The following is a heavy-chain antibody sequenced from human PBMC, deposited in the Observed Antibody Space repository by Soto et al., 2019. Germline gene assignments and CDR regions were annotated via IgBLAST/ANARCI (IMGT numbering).Heavy chain of an antibody. D-gene: IGHD6-6*01. CDR2: MNPNSGNT. Sequence: PSVKVSCKASGYTFTSYDINWVRQATGQGLEWMGWMNPNSGNTGYAQKFQGRVTMTRNTSISTAYMELSSLRSEDTAVYYCARFRAAPYNYGMDVWGQGTTVTVSS. J-gene: IGHJ6*02. V-gene: IGHV1-8*01. CDR1: GYTFTSYD. CDR3: ARFRAAPYNYGMDV.